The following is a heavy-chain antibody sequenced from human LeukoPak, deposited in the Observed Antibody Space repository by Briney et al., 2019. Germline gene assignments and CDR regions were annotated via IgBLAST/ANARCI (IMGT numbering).Heavy chain of an antibody. CDR1: GFTFSSYS. CDR3: ARQIRRPLGSIAARPDY. Sequence: GGSLRLSCAASGFTFSSYSMNWVRQAPGKGLEWVSSISSSSSYIYYADSVKGRFTISRDNAKNSLYLQMNSLRAEDTAVYCCARQIRRPLGSIAARPDYWGQGTLVTVSS. D-gene: IGHD6-6*01. V-gene: IGHV3-21*01. J-gene: IGHJ4*02. CDR2: ISSSSSYI.